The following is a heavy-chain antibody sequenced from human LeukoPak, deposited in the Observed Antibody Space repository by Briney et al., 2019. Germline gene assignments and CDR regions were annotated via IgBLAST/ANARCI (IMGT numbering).Heavy chain of an antibody. J-gene: IGHJ4*02. V-gene: IGHV4-38-2*02. CDR2: FYHSGIA. Sequence: SSETLSLTCTVSVYSISSGYYWTWIGRPPGKGREWIGRFYHSGIAYSNPTHKRRVSISVDTTKNHFSLKLSSATATSTAVYYCARDRGFWSGYSNDYWGQGTLVTVSS. D-gene: IGHD3-3*01. CDR3: ARDRGFWSGYSNDY. CDR1: VYSISSGYY.